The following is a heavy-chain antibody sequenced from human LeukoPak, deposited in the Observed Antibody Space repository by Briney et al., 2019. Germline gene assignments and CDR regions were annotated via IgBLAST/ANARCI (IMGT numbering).Heavy chain of an antibody. CDR3: ARDLSGSHTSVGFDY. CDR1: GYTFTSYY. Sequence: ASVKVSCKASGYTFTSYYMHWVRQAPGQGLEWMGIINTSGGSTSYAQKFQGRVTMTRDTSTSTVYMELSNLRSEDTAVYYCARDLSGSHTSVGFDYWGQGTLVTVSS. CDR2: INTSGGST. D-gene: IGHD1-26*01. J-gene: IGHJ4*02. V-gene: IGHV1-46*01.